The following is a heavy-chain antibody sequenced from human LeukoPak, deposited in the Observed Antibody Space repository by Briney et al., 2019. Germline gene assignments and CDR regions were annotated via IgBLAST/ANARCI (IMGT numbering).Heavy chain of an antibody. CDR2: ISRGGDSI. CDR1: GITFRDHD. J-gene: IGHJ3*02. V-gene: IGHV3-11*04. D-gene: IGHD2/OR15-2a*01. Sequence: GGSLRLSCAASGITFRDHDMSWFGQAPGKGLDGLSYISRGGDSIGYADSVKGRFTISRDNAKNSVSLQMNTLRAEDTAVYYCARDYHSNSSEDAFDIWGQGTMVTVSS. CDR3: ARDYHSNSSEDAFDI.